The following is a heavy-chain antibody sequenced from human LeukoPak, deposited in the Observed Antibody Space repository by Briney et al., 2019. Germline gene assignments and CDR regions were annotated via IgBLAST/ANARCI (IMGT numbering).Heavy chain of an antibody. J-gene: IGHJ4*02. V-gene: IGHV4-28*03. CDR1: GYSISSSNW. Sequence: SETLSLTCAVSGYSISSSNWWGWIRQPPGKGLEWIGYIYYSGSTNYNPSLKSRVTISVDTSKNQFSLKLSSVTAVDTAVYYCARDPYDILTGYYQGYFDYWGEGTLVTVSS. D-gene: IGHD3-9*01. CDR3: ARDPYDILTGYYQGYFDY. CDR2: IYYSGST.